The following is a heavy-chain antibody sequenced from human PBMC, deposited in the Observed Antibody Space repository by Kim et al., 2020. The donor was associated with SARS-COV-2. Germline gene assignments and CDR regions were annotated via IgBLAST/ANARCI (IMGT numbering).Heavy chain of an antibody. CDR2: IIPIFGTA. D-gene: IGHD6-13*01. CDR1: GGTFSSYA. CDR3: ASPKYSGSWPRDYYYYYGMDV. J-gene: IGHJ6*02. V-gene: IGHV1-69*13. Sequence: SVKVSCKASGGTFSSYAISWVRQAPGQGLEWMGGIIPIFGTANYAQKFQGRVTITADESTSTAYMELSSLRSEDTAVYYCASPKYSGSWPRDYYYYYGMDVWGQGTTVTVSS.